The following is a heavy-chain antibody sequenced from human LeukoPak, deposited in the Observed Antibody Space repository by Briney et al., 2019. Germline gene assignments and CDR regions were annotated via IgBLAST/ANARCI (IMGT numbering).Heavy chain of an antibody. CDR3: AKWGDYDVLTGYYVSDY. V-gene: IGHV3-23*01. J-gene: IGHJ4*02. CDR2: ITGSGGNT. Sequence: GGSLRLSCVAAGFTFSNYAMSWVRQAPGKGLEWVSAITGSGGNTYYADSVKGRFTISRDNSKNTVFRQMNSLRAEDTAVYYCAKWGDYDVLTGYYVSDYWGQGTLVTVSS. D-gene: IGHD3-9*01. CDR1: GFTFSNYA.